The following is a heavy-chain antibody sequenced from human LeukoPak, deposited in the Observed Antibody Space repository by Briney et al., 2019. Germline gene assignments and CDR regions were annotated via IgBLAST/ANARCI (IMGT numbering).Heavy chain of an antibody. D-gene: IGHD2-2*01. Sequence: SQTLSLTCTVSGGSISSGSYYWSWIRQPAGKGLEWIGHIYTSGSTNYNPSLKSRVTISVDTSKNQFSLKLSSVTAADTAVYYCARGEYCSSTSCWVSWFDPWGQGTLVTVSS. J-gene: IGHJ5*02. CDR2: IYTSGST. V-gene: IGHV4-61*09. CDR1: GGSISSGSYY. CDR3: ARGEYCSSTSCWVSWFDP.